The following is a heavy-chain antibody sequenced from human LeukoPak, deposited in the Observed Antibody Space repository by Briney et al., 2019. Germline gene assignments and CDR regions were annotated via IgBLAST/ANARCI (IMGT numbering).Heavy chain of an antibody. D-gene: IGHD5-18*01. CDR1: GYTFTGYY. Sequence: ASVKVSCKASGYTFTGYYMHWVRQAPGQGLEWMGWINPNSGGTNYAQKLQGRVTMTRDTSISTAYMELSRLRSDDTAVYYCARAPPDTAMENYWGQGTLVTVSS. CDR2: INPNSGGT. J-gene: IGHJ4*02. CDR3: ARAPPDTAMENY. V-gene: IGHV1-2*02.